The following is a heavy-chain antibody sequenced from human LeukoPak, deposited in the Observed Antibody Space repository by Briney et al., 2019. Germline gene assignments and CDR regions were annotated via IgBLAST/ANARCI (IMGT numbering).Heavy chain of an antibody. Sequence: ASVKVSCKASGYNFTSYGISWVRQAPGQGLEWMGWISAYNGNTNYAQKLQGRVTVTTDTSTSTGYMELRSLRSDDTAVYYCARGSSWYLGAGFDIWGQGTMVTVSS. J-gene: IGHJ3*02. CDR3: ARGSSWYLGAGFDI. V-gene: IGHV1-18*01. CDR2: ISAYNGNT. CDR1: GYNFTSYG. D-gene: IGHD6-13*01.